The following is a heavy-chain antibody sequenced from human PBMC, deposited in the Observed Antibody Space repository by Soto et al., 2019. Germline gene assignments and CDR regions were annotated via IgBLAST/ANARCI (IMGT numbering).Heavy chain of an antibody. J-gene: IGHJ4*01. CDR3: ARSSGTYSDFDY. CDR2: INPNSGGT. Sequence: QVPLVQSGAEVKKSGASVKVSCEASGYSFTAYCVHWVRQAPGQGLEWMGWINPNSGGTNYAQRFQGRVAMTTDTSTNTAYMELNSLKSDDTALYFCARSSGTYSDFDYWGQGTQVTVSS. D-gene: IGHD1-26*01. V-gene: IGHV1-2*02. CDR1: GYSFTAYC.